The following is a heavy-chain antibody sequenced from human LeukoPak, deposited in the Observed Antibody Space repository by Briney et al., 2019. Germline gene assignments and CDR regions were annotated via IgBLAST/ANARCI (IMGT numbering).Heavy chain of an antibody. CDR2: IKQDGSEK. J-gene: IGHJ4*02. V-gene: IGHV3-7*01. Sequence: GGSLRLSCAASGFTFSSNGMHWVRQAPGKGLEWVASIKQDGSEKYYVDSVKGRFTISRDNSKKSVYLQMNSLRAGDAAVYYCARDGEGYWGQGTLVTVSS. D-gene: IGHD2-21*01. CDR3: ARDGEGY. CDR1: GFTFSSNG.